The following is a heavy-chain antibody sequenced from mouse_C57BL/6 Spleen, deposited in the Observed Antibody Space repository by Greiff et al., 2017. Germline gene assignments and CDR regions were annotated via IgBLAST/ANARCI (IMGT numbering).Heavy chain of an antibody. CDR2: ISDGGSYT. CDR1: GFTFSSYA. V-gene: IGHV5-4*03. CDR3: ARDCSHYYGSSYGYFDV. Sequence: EVMLVESGGGLVKPGGSLKLSCAASGFTFSSYAMSWVRQTPEKRLEWVATISDGGSYTYYPDNVKGRFTISRDNAKNNLYLQMSHLKSEDTAMYYCARDCSHYYGSSYGYFDVWGTGTTVTVSS. D-gene: IGHD1-1*01. J-gene: IGHJ1*03.